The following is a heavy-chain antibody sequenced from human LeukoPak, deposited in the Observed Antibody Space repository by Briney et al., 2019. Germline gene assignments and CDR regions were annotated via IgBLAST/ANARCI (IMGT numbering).Heavy chain of an antibody. V-gene: IGHV4-34*01. J-gene: IGHJ3*02. CDR1: GGFFSGYY. Sequence: SETLSLTCAVYGGFFSGYYWSWIRQPPGKGLEWIGEINHSGSTNYNPSLKSRVTISVDTSKNQFSLKLSSVTAADTAVYYCARQDGDDFWSGYPPTAFDIWGQGTMVTVSS. D-gene: IGHD3-3*01. CDR2: INHSGST. CDR3: ARQDGDDFWSGYPPTAFDI.